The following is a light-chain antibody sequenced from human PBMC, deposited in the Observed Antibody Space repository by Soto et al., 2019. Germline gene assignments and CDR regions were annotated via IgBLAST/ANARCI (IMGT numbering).Light chain of an antibody. CDR2: GAS. J-gene: IGKJ5*01. CDR3: QHYGDSQVT. CDR1: QSVSSN. V-gene: IGKV3-15*01. Sequence: EILMTQSPATLSVSPGDRDTRSCRASQSVSSNLAWYQQKPGQAPRLLIYGASTRATGVPARFSGTGSGTDFTLTIGRLEPEDFAVYYCQHYGDSQVTFGQGTRVEIK.